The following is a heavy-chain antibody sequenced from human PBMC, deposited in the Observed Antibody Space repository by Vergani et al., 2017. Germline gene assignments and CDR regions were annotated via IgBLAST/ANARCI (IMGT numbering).Heavy chain of an antibody. CDR1: EFTFSSYS. V-gene: IGHV3-21*01. CDR3: ARVEGGSYRTPDDY. CDR2: ISSSSSYI. J-gene: IGHJ4*02. D-gene: IGHD1-26*01. Sequence: EVQLVESGGGLVKPGGSLRLSCAASEFTFSSYSMNWVRQAPGKGLEWVSSISSSSSYIYYADSVKGRFTISRDNAKNSLYLQMNSLRAEDTAVYYCARVEGGSYRTPDDYWGQGTLVTVSS.